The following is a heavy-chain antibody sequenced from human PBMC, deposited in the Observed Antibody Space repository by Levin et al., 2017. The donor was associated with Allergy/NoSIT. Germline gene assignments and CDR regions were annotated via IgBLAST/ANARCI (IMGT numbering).Heavy chain of an antibody. CDR2: IKQDGSEK. Sequence: ETLSLTCAASGFTFSSYWMSWVRQAPGKGLEWVADIKQDGSEKNYVDSVKGRFTISRDNAKNSLYLQMNSLRAEDTAVYYCARGLDTGMAPQHWGQGTLVTASS. J-gene: IGHJ4*02. D-gene: IGHD5-18*01. CDR1: GFTFSSYW. CDR3: ARGLDTGMAPQH. V-gene: IGHV3-7*01.